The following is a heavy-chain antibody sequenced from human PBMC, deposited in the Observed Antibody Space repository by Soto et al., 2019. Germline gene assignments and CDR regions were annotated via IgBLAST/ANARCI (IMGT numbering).Heavy chain of an antibody. J-gene: IGHJ2*01. D-gene: IGHD2-2*01. CDR3: ARETAAAEWRWYFDR. CDR1: GYTITIYG. V-gene: IGHV1-69*06. Sequence: PVKVSCKASGYTITIYGISWVRPDPGQGLEWMGAIIPIFGTPTYAQKFQGRVTITADKSTSTAYMDLSSLTSEDTAVYYCARETAAAEWRWYFDRWGRGTLVTVSS. CDR2: IIPIFGTP.